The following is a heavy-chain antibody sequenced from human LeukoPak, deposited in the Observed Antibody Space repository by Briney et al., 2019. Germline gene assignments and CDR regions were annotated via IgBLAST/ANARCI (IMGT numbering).Heavy chain of an antibody. CDR1: GFTFSSYS. J-gene: IGHJ3*02. CDR3: ARDGDSSGYYAAFDI. V-gene: IGHV3-48*02. D-gene: IGHD3-22*01. Sequence: GGSLRLSCAASGFTFSSYSMNWVRQAPGKGLEWLSYISSSSSIIYYADSVKGRFTISRDNAKNSLYLQMNSLRDEDPDVYYCARDGDSSGYYAAFDIWGQGTMVTVSS. CDR2: ISSSSSII.